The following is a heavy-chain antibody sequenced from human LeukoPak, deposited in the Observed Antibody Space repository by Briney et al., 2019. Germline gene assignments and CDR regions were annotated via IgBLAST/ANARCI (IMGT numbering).Heavy chain of an antibody. CDR2: INAGNGNT. D-gene: IGHD3-10*01. Sequence: ASVKVSCKASGYTFTSYAMHWVRQAPGQRLEWMGWINAGNGNTKYSQKFQGRVTMTRDTSISTAYMELSRLRSDDTAVYYCAPGDYYGSGSYQFDYWGQGTLVTVSS. CDR1: GYTFTSYA. J-gene: IGHJ4*02. CDR3: APGDYYGSGSYQFDY. V-gene: IGHV1-3*01.